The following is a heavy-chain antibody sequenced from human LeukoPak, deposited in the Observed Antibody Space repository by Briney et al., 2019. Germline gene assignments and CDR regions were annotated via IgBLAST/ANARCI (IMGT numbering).Heavy chain of an antibody. CDR3: AKEGRYCSSTSCYYY. D-gene: IGHD2-2*01. Sequence: GGSLRLSCAASGFTFSSFAMSWVRQAPGKGLEWVSAISGSGGSTYYADSVKGRFTISRDNSKNTLYLQMNSLRAEDTAVYYCAKEGRYCSSTSCYYYRGQGTLVTVSS. CDR2: ISGSGGST. J-gene: IGHJ4*02. CDR1: GFTFSSFA. V-gene: IGHV3-23*01.